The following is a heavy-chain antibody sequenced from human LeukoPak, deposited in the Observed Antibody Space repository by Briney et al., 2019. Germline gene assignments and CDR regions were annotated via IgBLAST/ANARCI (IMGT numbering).Heavy chain of an antibody. CDR3: ARQGYIVVVPAAPNGDAFDI. CDR2: INHSGST. J-gene: IGHJ3*02. CDR1: GGSISSSSYY. V-gene: IGHV4-39*01. D-gene: IGHD2-2*01. Sequence: SETLSLTCTVSGGSISSSSYYWGWIRQPPGKGLEWIGEINHSGSTNYNPSLKSRVTISVDTSKNQFSLKLSSVTAADTAVYYCARQGYIVVVPAAPNGDAFDIWGQGTMVTVSS.